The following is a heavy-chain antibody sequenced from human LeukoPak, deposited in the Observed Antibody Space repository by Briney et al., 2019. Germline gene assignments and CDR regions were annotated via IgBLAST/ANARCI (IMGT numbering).Heavy chain of an antibody. CDR1: VFTFSSYA. D-gene: IGHD3-22*01. Sequence: GGSLRLSCAASVFTFSSYAMSWVRQAPGKGLEWVSAISGSGGSTYYADSVKGRFTISRDNSKNTLYLQMNSLRAEDTAVYYCAKDPSYYYDSRGYSFDYWGQGTLVTVSS. CDR2: ISGSGGST. CDR3: AKDPSYYYDSRGYSFDY. J-gene: IGHJ4*02. V-gene: IGHV3-23*01.